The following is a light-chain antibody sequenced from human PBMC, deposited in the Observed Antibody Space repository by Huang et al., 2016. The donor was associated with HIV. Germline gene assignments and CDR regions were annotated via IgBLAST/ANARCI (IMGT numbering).Light chain of an antibody. V-gene: IGKV1-39*01. CDR1: QTISRY. CDR3: QQSNRTPRT. CDR2: GAS. Sequence: DIQITQSPSSLSASVGDRVIITCRASQTISRYLNWYQQKPGKAPKLLIYGASNLQSGVPSTFSGGGSGTHFTLTINSLQPDDSATYYCQQSNRTPRTFGQGTKLEI. J-gene: IGKJ2*01.